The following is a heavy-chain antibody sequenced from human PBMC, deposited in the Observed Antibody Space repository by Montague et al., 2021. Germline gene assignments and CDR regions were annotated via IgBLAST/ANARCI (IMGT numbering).Heavy chain of an antibody. Sequence: SETLSLTCTVSGGSISSYYWSWIRQPPRQGLEWIGRFYTTGSTNYNPSLKSRVTMSVDTSKNQFSLKLSSVTAADTAVYYCASSTFCSSGWCYNWYFDLWGRGTLVTVSS. D-gene: IGHD6-19*01. V-gene: IGHV4-4*07. CDR1: GGSISSYY. CDR2: FYTTGST. J-gene: IGHJ2*01. CDR3: ASSTFCSSGWCYNWYFDL.